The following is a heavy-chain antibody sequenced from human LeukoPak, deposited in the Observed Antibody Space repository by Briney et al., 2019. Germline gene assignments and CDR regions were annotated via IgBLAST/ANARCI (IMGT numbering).Heavy chain of an antibody. CDR3: AKDGGHSSVLYYFES. D-gene: IGHD6-19*01. V-gene: IGHV3-9*01. Sequence: GGSLRLSCEASGFIFDDYAMHWVRQAPGKGLEWVSGISWKSDSMRYADSVKGRFTVSRDNAKNSLYLEMNSLRPEDTAFYYCAKDGGHSSVLYYFESWGQGTLVTVSS. J-gene: IGHJ4*02. CDR1: GFIFDDYA. CDR2: ISWKSDSM.